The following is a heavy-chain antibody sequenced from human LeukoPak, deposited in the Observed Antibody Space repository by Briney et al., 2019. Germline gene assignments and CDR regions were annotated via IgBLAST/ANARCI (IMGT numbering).Heavy chain of an antibody. J-gene: IGHJ4*02. V-gene: IGHV3-23*01. CDR3: ANYRPGSSGYDSGY. D-gene: IGHD5-12*01. CDR1: GFTFSSYA. CDR2: ISGSGGST. Sequence: PGGSLRLSCAASGFTFSSYAMSWVRQAPGKGLEWVSAISGSGGSTYYADSVKGRFTISRDNSKNTLYLRMNSLRAEDTAVYYCANYRPGSSGYDSGYWGQGTLVTVSS.